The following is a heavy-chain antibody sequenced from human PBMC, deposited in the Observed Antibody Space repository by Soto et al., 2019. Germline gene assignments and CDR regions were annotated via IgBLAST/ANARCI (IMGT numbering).Heavy chain of an antibody. J-gene: IGHJ4*02. D-gene: IGHD3-10*01. CDR2: ITGSGAST. CDR1: GFTFSSYA. CDR3: AKYGSGSYYAS. V-gene: IGHV3-23*01. Sequence: EVQLLESGGGFVQPGGSLRLSCAASGFTFSSYAMSWVRQAPGKGLEWVSAITGSGASTHYADSVKGRFTISRDNSKDPLFLQMNSLRAEDTAVYYWAKYGSGSYYASWGQGTLVTVSS.